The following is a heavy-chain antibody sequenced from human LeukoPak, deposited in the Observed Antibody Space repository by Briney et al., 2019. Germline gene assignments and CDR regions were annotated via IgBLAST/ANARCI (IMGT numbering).Heavy chain of an antibody. Sequence: GGSLRLSCAASGFTFNSYWMAWVRQAPGKGLEWVANIKQDGSEKYYVDSVKDRFTISRDNTENSLYLQMNSLRAEDTAVYYCARVRATFSPHFDNWGQGTLVTVSS. J-gene: IGHJ4*02. CDR1: GFTFNSYW. CDR3: ARVRATFSPHFDN. D-gene: IGHD5-12*01. V-gene: IGHV3-7*02. CDR2: IKQDGSEK.